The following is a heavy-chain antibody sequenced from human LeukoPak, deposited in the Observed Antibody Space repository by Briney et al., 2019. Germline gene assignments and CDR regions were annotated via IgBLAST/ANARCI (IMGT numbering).Heavy chain of an antibody. D-gene: IGHD6-19*01. Sequence: SETLSLTCAVYGGSFSGYYWSWIRQPPGKGLEWIGEINHSGSTNYNPSLKSRVTISVDTSKNQFSLKLSSVTAADTAVYYCARHPRAGKYYMDVWGKGTTVTISS. V-gene: IGHV4-34*01. CDR1: GGSFSGYY. CDR2: INHSGST. CDR3: ARHPRAGKYYMDV. J-gene: IGHJ6*03.